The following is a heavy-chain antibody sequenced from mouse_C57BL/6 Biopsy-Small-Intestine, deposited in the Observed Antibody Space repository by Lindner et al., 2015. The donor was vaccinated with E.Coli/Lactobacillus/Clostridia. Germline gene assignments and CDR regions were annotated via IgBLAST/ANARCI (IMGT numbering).Heavy chain of an antibody. V-gene: IGHV1-15*01. CDR2: IDPETGGT. CDR1: GYTFTDSE. Sequence: VQLQESGLELVRPGASVTLSCKASGYTFTDSEMHWVKQTPVHGLEWIGSIDPETGGTAYNQNFKGKAILTADKSSSTAYMELHSLTSEDSAVYYCARFGDYDWFAYWGQGTLVTVSA. CDR3: ARFGDYDWFAY. J-gene: IGHJ3*01. D-gene: IGHD2-4*01.